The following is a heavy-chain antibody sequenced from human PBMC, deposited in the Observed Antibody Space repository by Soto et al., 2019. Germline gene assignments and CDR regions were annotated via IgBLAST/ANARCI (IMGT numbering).Heavy chain of an antibody. V-gene: IGHV1-18*01. CDR1: GYTFTSYG. CDR2: ISAYNGNT. J-gene: IGHJ6*02. Sequence: QVQLVQSGAEVKKPGASVKVSCKASGYTFTSYGISWVRQAPGQGLEWMGWISAYNGNTNYAQKLQGRVTMTTDTXXXXXXXXXXXXXXXXXXXXXXXXXXXXXXXXXXGMDVWGQGTTVTVSS. CDR3: XXXXXXXXXXXXGMDV.